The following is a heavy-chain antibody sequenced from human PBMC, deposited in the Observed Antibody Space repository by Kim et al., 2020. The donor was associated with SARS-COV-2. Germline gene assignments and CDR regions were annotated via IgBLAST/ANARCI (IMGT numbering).Heavy chain of an antibody. CDR1: GFSLSTNPVG. CDR2: IYWDDDK. D-gene: IGHD3-10*01. CDR3: AHGAYYGSVRPLDS. J-gene: IGHJ5*02. Sequence: SGPTLVKPTQTLTLTCTFSGFSLSTNPVGVGWIRQPPGKALEWLALIYWDDDKHYSPSLKSRLTITTGTSQDQVVLTMTNMNPVDTATYYCAHGAYYGSVRPLDSWGPGNLVTVSS. V-gene: IGHV2-5*02.